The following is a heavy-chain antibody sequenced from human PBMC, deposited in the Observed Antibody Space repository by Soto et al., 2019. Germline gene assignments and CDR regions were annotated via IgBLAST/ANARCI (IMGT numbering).Heavy chain of an antibody. J-gene: IGHJ5*02. Sequence: GEALKISCKGSGYSFTSYWIGWVRQMPGKGLEWMGIIYPGDSDTRYSPSFQGQVTISADKSISTAYLQWSSLKASDTAMYYCARLLYRSAAGGDNWFDPWGQGTLVTVSS. V-gene: IGHV5-51*01. CDR1: GYSFTSYW. D-gene: IGHD1-26*01. CDR3: ARLLYRSAAGGDNWFDP. CDR2: IYPGDSDT.